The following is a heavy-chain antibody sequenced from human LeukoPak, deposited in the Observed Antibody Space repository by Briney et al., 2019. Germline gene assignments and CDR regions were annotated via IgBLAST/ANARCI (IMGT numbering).Heavy chain of an antibody. CDR1: GFTFNSYS. CDR2: ISSSSSYI. V-gene: IGHV3-21*01. CDR3: ATAGDGYDSSFDY. D-gene: IGHD5-12*01. J-gene: IGHJ4*02. Sequence: PGGSLRLSCAASGFTFNSYSMNWVRQAPGKGLEWVSSISSSSSYIYYADSVKGRFTISRDNAKNSLYLQMNSLRTEDTAIYYCATAGDGYDSSFDYWGQGTLVTVSS.